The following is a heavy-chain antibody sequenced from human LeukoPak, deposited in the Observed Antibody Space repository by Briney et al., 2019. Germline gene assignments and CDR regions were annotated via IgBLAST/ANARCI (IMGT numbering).Heavy chain of an antibody. CDR1: GGSISSYY. D-gene: IGHD3-22*01. CDR3: ARDGYYYDSSGYYF. Sequence: SETLSLTCTVSGGSISSYYWSWMRQPAGKGLEWIGRIYTTGITNCNPSLKSRVTMSVDTSKNQFSLKLTSVTAADTAVYYCARDGYYYDSSGYYFWGQGTLVTVSS. V-gene: IGHV4-4*07. J-gene: IGHJ4*02. CDR2: IYTTGIT.